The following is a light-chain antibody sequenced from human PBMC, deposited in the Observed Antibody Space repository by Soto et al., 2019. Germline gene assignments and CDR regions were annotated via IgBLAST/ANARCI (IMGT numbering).Light chain of an antibody. Sequence: STLSASVGDRVTITCRASQNIRSRLAWFQQKPGKAPKLLIYEASNLQSGVPSRFSGSGSGTDFTLTISSLQPEDFATYYCQQSSNTPWTFGQGTKVDIK. J-gene: IGKJ1*01. CDR2: EAS. CDR1: QNIRSR. V-gene: IGKV1-39*01. CDR3: QQSSNTPWT.